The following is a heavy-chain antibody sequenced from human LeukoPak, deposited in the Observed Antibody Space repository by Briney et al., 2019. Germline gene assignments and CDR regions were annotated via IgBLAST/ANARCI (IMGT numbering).Heavy chain of an antibody. CDR3: ANDFDH. CDR1: VFTFNNYA. Sequence: GGSLRLSCAASVFTFNNYAMSGVRQAPAKGLEWVSSVSGSDDNTYYTDSVKGRFTIYKDISKNTLYLQMNSRRADDTAVDYCANDFDHWGQGTLVTVSS. J-gene: IGHJ4*02. CDR2: VSGSDDNT. V-gene: IGHV3-23*01.